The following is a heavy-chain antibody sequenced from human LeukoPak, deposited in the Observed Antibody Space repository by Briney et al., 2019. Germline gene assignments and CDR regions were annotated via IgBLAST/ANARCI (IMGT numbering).Heavy chain of an antibody. D-gene: IGHD3-10*01. CDR2: ISYDGSNK. Sequence: GGSLRLSCAASGFTFSRYGMHWVRQAPGKGLEWVTAISYDGSNKYYADSVKGRFTISRDNSKNTLYLQMNSLRAEDTAVYYCAISPGSITMVRGPESIDYWGQGTLVTVSS. CDR3: AISPGSITMVRGPESIDY. V-gene: IGHV3-30*04. CDR1: GFTFSRYG. J-gene: IGHJ4*02.